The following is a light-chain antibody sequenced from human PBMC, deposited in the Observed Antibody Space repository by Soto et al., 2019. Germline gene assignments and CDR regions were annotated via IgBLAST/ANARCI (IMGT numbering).Light chain of an antibody. CDR2: EAS. J-gene: IGKJ5*01. CDR3: QQLYTLPFT. CDR1: HDISTF. V-gene: IGKV1-9*01. Sequence: DSQLTQSPSLLSASIGERVTITCRASHDISTFLAWYQQKPGKAPKLLIYEASTLQSGVPSRFSGSGSGTEFTLTISGLLPEDFAAYHCQQLYTLPFTFGQGTRLEI.